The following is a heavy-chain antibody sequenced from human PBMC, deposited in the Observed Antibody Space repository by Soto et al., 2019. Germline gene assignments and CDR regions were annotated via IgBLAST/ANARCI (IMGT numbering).Heavy chain of an antibody. CDR2: ISGSGGST. CDR1: GFTFSSYA. Sequence: EVQLLESGGGLVQPGGSLRLSCAASGFTFSSYAMSWVRQAPGKGLEWVSAISGSGGSTYYADSVKGRFTISRDNSKNTLYLQMNSLRAEDTAVYYCAKDGDSYAPEKYYFDYWGQGTLVTVSS. V-gene: IGHV3-23*01. J-gene: IGHJ4*02. CDR3: AKDGDSYAPEKYYFDY. D-gene: IGHD5-18*01.